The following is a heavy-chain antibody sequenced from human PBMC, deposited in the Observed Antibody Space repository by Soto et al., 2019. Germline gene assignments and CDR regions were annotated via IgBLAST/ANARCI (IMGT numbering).Heavy chain of an antibody. J-gene: IGHJ2*01. CDR3: ARDRNGGYNQPTGYWYFDL. CDR2: IIPFFGTA. Sequence: QVQLVQSGAEVKKPGSSVKVSCKASGGTFSTYGISWVRQAPGQGLEWMGGIIPFFGTANYAQKFQGRVTITADESTSTAYMELSSLRSDDTPVYYCARDRNGGYNQPTGYWYFDLWGRGTRVTVSS. D-gene: IGHD4-17*01. V-gene: IGHV1-69*12. CDR1: GGTFSTYG.